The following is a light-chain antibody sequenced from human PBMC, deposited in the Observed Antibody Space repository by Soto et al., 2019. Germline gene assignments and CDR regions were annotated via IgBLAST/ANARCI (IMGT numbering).Light chain of an antibody. CDR1: QSGRND. Sequence: EIVLTQSQATLSLSPGERATLSCRASQSGRNDLVWDHQKPGQAPRVLIYSASHRATGIPARFSGSGSGTDFTLTISSLEPEDFAGYYCQQRTNWPPTFGGGTKVAMK. V-gene: IGKV3-11*01. J-gene: IGKJ4*01. CDR3: QQRTNWPPT. CDR2: SAS.